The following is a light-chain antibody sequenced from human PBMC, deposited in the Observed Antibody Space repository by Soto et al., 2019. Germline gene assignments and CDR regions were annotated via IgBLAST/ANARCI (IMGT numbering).Light chain of an antibody. CDR3: QQYGSSGT. CDR2: DVS. Sequence: VALTQSPATLSFSPGERATLSCAASQSLTSNYLAWYQQKPGLAPRLLIYDVSIRAAGIPDRFSGSGSGTVFTLTISRMEPEDFAVYYCQQYGSSGTFGQGTKVDIK. CDR1: QSLTSNY. J-gene: IGKJ1*01. V-gene: IGKV3D-20*01.